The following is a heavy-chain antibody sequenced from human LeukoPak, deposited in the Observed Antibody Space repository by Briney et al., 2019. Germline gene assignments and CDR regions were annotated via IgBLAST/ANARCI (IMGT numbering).Heavy chain of an antibody. CDR1: GYTFTSYA. CDR3: ARGGGVVVVVAATVDAFDI. Sequence: ASVKVSCKASGYTFTSYAMHWVRQAPGQGLGWRGWINAYKGNTKYSQQFQGRVTITRDTSASTAYMELSSLRSEDTAVYYCARGGGVVVVVAATVDAFDIWGQGTMVTVSS. CDR2: INAYKGNT. V-gene: IGHV1-3*01. J-gene: IGHJ3*02. D-gene: IGHD2-15*01.